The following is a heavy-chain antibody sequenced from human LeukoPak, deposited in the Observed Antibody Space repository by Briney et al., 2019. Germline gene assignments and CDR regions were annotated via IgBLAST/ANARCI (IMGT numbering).Heavy chain of an antibody. Sequence: SETLSLTCAVYGGSFSGYYWSWIRQPPGKGLEWIGEIYHSGSTNYNPSLKSRATISVDTSKNQFSLKLSSVTAADMGVYYCARGHSSVVTAIPYYFDFWGQGTLVTVSS. D-gene: IGHD2-21*02. CDR2: IYHSGST. J-gene: IGHJ4*02. V-gene: IGHV4-34*01. CDR1: GGSFSGYY. CDR3: ARGHSSVVTAIPYYFDF.